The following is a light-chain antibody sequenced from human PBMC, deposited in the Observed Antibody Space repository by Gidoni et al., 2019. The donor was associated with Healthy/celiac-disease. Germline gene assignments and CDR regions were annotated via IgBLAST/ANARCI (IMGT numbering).Light chain of an antibody. J-gene: IGKJ2*01. CDR1: QDISNY. CDR2: DAS. CDR3: RQYDNLPYT. Sequence: IQMTQSPSSLSASVGDRVTITCQASQDISNYLNWYQQKPGKAPKLLIYDASNLEAGVPSRFSGSGSGTDFTFTISSLQPEDIATYYCRQYDNLPYTFXPXTKLEIK. V-gene: IGKV1-33*01.